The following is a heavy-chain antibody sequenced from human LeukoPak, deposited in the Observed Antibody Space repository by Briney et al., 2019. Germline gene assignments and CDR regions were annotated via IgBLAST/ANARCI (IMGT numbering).Heavy chain of an antibody. CDR3: APFEYGMDV. V-gene: IGHV3-23*01. CDR2: ISGSGGST. Sequence: GGSLRLSCAASGFTFSSYAMSWVRQAPGKGLEWVSAISGSGGSTYYADSVKGRFTISRDNAKNSLYLQMNSLRDEDTAVYYCAPFEYGMDVWGQGTTVTVSS. CDR1: GFTFSSYA. J-gene: IGHJ6*02.